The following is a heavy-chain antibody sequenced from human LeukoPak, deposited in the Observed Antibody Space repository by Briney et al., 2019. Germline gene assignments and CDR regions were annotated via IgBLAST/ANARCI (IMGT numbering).Heavy chain of an antibody. CDR2: IYYSGST. J-gene: IGHJ4*02. CDR3: AIDSGPRFDY. V-gene: IGHV4-59*01. CDR1: GGSISSYY. Sequence: SETLSLTCTVSGGSISSYYWSWIRQPPGKGLEWIGYIYYSGSTTYNPSLKSRVTISVLTSKNHFSLKVSSVTAADTAVYYCAIDSGPRFDYWGQGTLVTVSS. D-gene: IGHD6-19*01.